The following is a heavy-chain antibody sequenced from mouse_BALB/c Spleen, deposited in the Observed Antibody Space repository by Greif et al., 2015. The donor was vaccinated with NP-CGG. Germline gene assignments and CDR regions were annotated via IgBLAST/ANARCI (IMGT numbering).Heavy chain of an antibody. V-gene: IGHV2-6-7*01. D-gene: IGHD6-5*01. CDR1: GFSLTGYG. CDR3: ARRYAHYAMDY. J-gene: IGHJ4*01. CDR2: IWGDGST. Sequence: QVQLQQSGPGLVAPSQSLSITCTVSGFSLTGYGVNWVRQPPGKGLEWLGMIWGDGSTDYNSALKSRLSISKDNSKSQVFLKMNGLRTEDAARYCWARRYAHYAMDYWGQGTSVTVSS.